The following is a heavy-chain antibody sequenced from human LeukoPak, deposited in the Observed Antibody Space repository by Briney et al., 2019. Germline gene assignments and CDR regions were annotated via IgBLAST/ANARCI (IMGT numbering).Heavy chain of an antibody. CDR2: IIPIFGTA. CDR1: GGTFSSYA. CDR3: ARSLFGSLGELSLSWFDP. V-gene: IGHV1-69*01. Sequence: VASVKVSCKASGGTFSSYAISWVRQAPGQGLEWMGGIIPIFGTANYAQKFQGRVTITADESTSTAYMELSSLRSEDTAVYYCARSLFGSLGELSLSWFDPWGQGTLVTVSS. D-gene: IGHD3-16*02. J-gene: IGHJ5*02.